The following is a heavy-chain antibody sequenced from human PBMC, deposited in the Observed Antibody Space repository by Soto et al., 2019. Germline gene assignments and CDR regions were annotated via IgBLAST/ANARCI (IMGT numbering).Heavy chain of an antibody. J-gene: IGHJ4*02. CDR3: ARAFRTGNTGYTIDY. V-gene: IGHV3-7*05. D-gene: IGHD5-12*01. CDR1: GFTFSTYW. Sequence: EVRLVESGGGLVQPGGSLRPSCAASGFTFSTYWMTWVRQAPGKGLEWVANIKQDGSEIYYVDSVKGRFTISRDNAKNSLYLQMSSLRAEDTAVYYCARAFRTGNTGYTIDYWGQGTLVTVSS. CDR2: IKQDGSEI.